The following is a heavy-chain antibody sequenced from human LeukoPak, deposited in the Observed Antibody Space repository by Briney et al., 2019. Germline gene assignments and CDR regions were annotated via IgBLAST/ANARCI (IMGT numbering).Heavy chain of an antibody. V-gene: IGHV4-59*01. Sequence: SETLSLTCTVSGGSISTYYWSWIRQPPGKGLEWIGYIYYSGNTNPNPSLKSRVTISADTSKNQISLKLSSVTAADAAVYYCARVVSSSWDYYYYMDVWGKGTTVTISS. D-gene: IGHD6-13*01. CDR2: IYYSGNT. J-gene: IGHJ6*03. CDR1: GGSISTYY. CDR3: ARVVSSSWDYYYYMDV.